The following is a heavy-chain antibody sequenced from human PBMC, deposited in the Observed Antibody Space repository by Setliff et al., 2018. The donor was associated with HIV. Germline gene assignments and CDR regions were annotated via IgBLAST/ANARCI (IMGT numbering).Heavy chain of an antibody. CDR3: GIDSGIYSRSPIDY. CDR2: IIPVFGTA. J-gene: IGHJ4*02. CDR1: GYTFTSYA. D-gene: IGHD6-6*01. V-gene: IGHV1-69*06. Sequence: SVKVSCKASGYTFTSYAISWVRQAPGQGLEWMGRIIPVFGTANYAHKFQGRVTITADKSTSTAYMELSSLRSEDTALYYCGIDSGIYSRSPIDYWGQGTLVTVSS.